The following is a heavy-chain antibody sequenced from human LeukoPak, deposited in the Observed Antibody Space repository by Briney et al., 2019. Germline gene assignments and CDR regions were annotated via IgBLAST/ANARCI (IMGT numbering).Heavy chain of an antibody. CDR1: GFTFSSYG. D-gene: IGHD3-22*01. J-gene: IGHJ4*02. Sequence: GGSLRLSCEASGFTFSSYGMHWVRQAPEQGLEWVTFISYDGSNKYYADYLKGRFTISRDNSKNTLYLPMNSLRAEDTAVYYCAKDPILYDSSGYYNPYFDYWGQGTLVTVSS. CDR2: ISYDGSNK. V-gene: IGHV3-30*18. CDR3: AKDPILYDSSGYYNPYFDY.